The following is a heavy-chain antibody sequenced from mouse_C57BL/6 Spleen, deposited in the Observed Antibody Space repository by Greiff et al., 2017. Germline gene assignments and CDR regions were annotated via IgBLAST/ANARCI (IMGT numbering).Heavy chain of an antibody. CDR3: TSLSTDGSSYVDYAMDY. D-gene: IGHD1-1*01. J-gene: IGHJ4*01. V-gene: IGHV1-15*01. Sequence: QVQLKQSGAELVRPGASVTLSCKASGYTFTDYEMHWVKQTPVHGLEWIGAIDPETGGTAYNQKFKGKAILTADKSSSTANMERRSLTSENSAVYYCTSLSTDGSSYVDYAMDYWGQGTSVTVSS. CDR2: IDPETGGT. CDR1: GYTFTDYE.